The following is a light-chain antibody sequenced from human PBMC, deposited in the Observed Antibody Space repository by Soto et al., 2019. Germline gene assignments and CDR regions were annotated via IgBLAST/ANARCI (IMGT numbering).Light chain of an antibody. CDR2: GAS. CDR1: QSVSSSY. V-gene: IGKV3-20*01. J-gene: IGKJ3*01. CDR3: QQYDNSPLFT. Sequence: EIVLTQSPGTLSLSPGERATLSCRASQSVSSSYLAWYQQKPGQPPRLLIYGASNRATGIPDRFSGSGSGTDFTLTISRLEPEDSAVYYCQQYDNSPLFTFGPWTKVDIK.